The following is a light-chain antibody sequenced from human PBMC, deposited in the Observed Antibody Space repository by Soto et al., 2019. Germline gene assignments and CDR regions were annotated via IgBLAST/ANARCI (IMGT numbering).Light chain of an antibody. J-gene: IGKJ5*01. CDR1: QTIKNL. CDR2: YAS. CDR3: QQYHNWHIN. Sequence: TQSPATLSVSPGEGVTLSCRASQTIKNLLAWYQQRPGQSPRLLLYYASTRATGVPARFSGSGSGTEFTLAISSLQSEDFATYYCQQYHNWHINFGQGTRLEIK. V-gene: IGKV3-15*01.